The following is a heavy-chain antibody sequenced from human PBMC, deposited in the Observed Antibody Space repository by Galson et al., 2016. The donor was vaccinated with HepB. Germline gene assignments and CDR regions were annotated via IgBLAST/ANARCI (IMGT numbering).Heavy chain of an antibody. Sequence: SVKVSCKASGYTFNTYTMHWVRQAPGQGLEWMGIIKPSGGNTTYAQKFQDRITMTREKSTSTVYMELISLRSEDTAVYYCARELDHSFYFDYWGQGTLLTVSS. J-gene: IGHJ4*02. CDR1: GYTFNTYT. CDR2: IKPSGGNT. CDR3: ARELDHSFYFDY. V-gene: IGHV1-46*02. D-gene: IGHD1-14*01.